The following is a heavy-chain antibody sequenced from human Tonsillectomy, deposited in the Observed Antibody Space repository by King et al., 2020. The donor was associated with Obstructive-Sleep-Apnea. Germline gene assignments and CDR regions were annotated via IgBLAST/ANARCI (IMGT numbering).Heavy chain of an antibody. CDR3: ARVGKYYDVAGGPLGYFDL. V-gene: IGHV4-59*01. CDR2: IYYNGST. CDR1: GGSISSYY. Sequence: QLQESGPGLVKSSETLSLTCTVSGGSISSYYCSWIRQPPGKGLEWIGYIYYNGSTNYNPSLKSRVTISVDTSRNQFSLKLSSVTAADTAMYYCARVGKYYDVAGGPLGYFDLWGRGTLGTVSS. D-gene: IGHD3-10*01. J-gene: IGHJ2*01.